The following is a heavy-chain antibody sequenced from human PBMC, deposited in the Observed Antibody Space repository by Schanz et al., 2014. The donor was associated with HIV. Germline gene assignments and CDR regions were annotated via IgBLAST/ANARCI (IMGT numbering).Heavy chain of an antibody. V-gene: IGHV1-18*01. D-gene: IGHD1-7*01. CDR1: GYTFTDYQ. J-gene: IGHJ5*02. CDR3: ATVKGITGTTSEWFAP. CDR2: INPYDGDN. Sequence: QINLVQSGAEARKPGASVKVSCKASGYTFTDYQITWVRQAPGQGLEWLGWINPYDGDNHYAQRFQGRVTMATDTSTSTASMELRSLKSDDSAVYYCATVKGITGTTSEWFAPWGQGTLVTVSS.